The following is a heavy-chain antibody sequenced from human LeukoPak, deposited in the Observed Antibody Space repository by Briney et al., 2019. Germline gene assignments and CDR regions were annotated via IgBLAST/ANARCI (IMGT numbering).Heavy chain of an antibody. CDR2: IGTASDT. Sequence: PGGSLRLSCATSGFTFRNFDLHWVRQATGEGLEWVSAIGTASDTYYPDSVKGRFTISRDNSKNTLYPQMNSLRAEDTAVYYCARVHYYDSSGDYYGMDVWGQGTTVTVSS. CDR3: ARVHYYDSSGDYYGMDV. V-gene: IGHV3-13*01. CDR1: GFTFRNFD. D-gene: IGHD3-22*01. J-gene: IGHJ6*02.